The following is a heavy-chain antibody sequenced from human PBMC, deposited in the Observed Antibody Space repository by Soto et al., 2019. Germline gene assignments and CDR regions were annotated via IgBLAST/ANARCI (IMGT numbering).Heavy chain of an antibody. Sequence: QVQLVQSGAEVKKPGASVKVSCKTSGYNFTTYYIHWVRQAPGQGLEWMGMIVPTGGSTIYTQRFQGRVTMTRDTSTSTVFMELSSLKSEDTAVYYCARAPRRATIEDYWGQGTLVTVSS. J-gene: IGHJ4*02. CDR1: GYNFTTYY. CDR2: IVPTGGST. CDR3: ARAPRRATIEDY. V-gene: IGHV1-46*01.